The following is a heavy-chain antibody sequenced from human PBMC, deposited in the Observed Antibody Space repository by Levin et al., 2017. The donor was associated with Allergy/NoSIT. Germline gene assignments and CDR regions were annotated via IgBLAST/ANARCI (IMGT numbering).Heavy chain of an antibody. D-gene: IGHD3-10*01. V-gene: IGHV3-23*01. Sequence: PGGSLRLSCAASGFTFSSYAMSWVRQAPGKGLEWVSAISGSGGSTYYADSVKGRFTISRDNSKNTLYLQMNSLRAEDTAVYYCAKNFLLWFREPEGGWFDPWGQGTLVTVSS. CDR3: AKNFLLWFREPEGGWFDP. CDR2: ISGSGGST. J-gene: IGHJ5*02. CDR1: GFTFSSYA.